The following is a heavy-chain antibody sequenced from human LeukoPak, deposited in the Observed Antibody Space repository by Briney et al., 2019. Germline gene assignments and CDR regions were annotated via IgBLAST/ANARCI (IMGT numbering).Heavy chain of an antibody. V-gene: IGHV3-21*01. J-gene: IGHJ6*04. D-gene: IGHD1-26*01. CDR1: GFTFSSYS. Sequence: AGGSLRLSCAASGFTFSSYSMNWVRQAPGKGLEWDSSISSSSSYIYYADSVKGRFTISRDNAKNSLYLQMNSLRAEDTAVYYCARVLNSGGYPWSVWGKGTTVTVSS. CDR3: ARVLNSGGYPWSV. CDR2: ISSSSSYI.